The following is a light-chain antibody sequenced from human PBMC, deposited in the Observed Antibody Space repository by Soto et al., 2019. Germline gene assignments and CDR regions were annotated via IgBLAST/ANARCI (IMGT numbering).Light chain of an antibody. CDR2: DVS. CDR1: SSDVGGYNY. J-gene: IGLJ2*01. V-gene: IGLV2-14*03. CDR3: SSYSSSSTLNV. Sequence: QSALTQPASVSGSPGQSITISCTGSSSDVGGYNYVSWYQQHPGKAPKLMIYDVSNRPSGVSNRFSGSKSGNTASLTISGLQAEDEAEYHCSSYSSSSTLNVFGGGTQLTVL.